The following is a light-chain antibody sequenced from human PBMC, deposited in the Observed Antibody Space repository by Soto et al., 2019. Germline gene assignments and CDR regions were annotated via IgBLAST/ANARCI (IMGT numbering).Light chain of an antibody. CDR3: MQAVQFPHT. J-gene: IGKJ2*01. CDR2: LGS. Sequence: DIVLTQSPLSLPVTPGEPASISCRSSQSLLHNNGYDYLDWFLQKPGQSPQLLIFLGSNRASGVTDRFSGSGSGTDFTLKISRVEAEDVGVYYCMQAVQFPHTFGQGTKVDIK. CDR1: QSLLHNNGYDY. V-gene: IGKV2-28*01.